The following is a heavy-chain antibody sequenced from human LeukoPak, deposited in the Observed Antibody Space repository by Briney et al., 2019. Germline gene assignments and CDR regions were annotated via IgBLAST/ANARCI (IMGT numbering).Heavy chain of an antibody. Sequence: GGSLRLSCAASGSAVSSNHMNWVRQAPGKGLEWVSVIFNGGSTYYADSAKGRFTISRDNSKNTLYLQMNSLRAEDTAVYYCATSIVGLTYDEHFQHWGQGTLVTVSS. J-gene: IGHJ1*01. V-gene: IGHV3-53*01. D-gene: IGHD1-26*01. CDR1: GSAVSSNH. CDR2: IFNGGST. CDR3: ATSIVGLTYDEHFQH.